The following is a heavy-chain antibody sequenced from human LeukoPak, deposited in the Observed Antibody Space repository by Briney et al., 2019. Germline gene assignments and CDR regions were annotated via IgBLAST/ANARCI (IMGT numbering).Heavy chain of an antibody. CDR1: GGSFSGYY. Sequence: PSETLSLTCAVYGGSFSGYYWSWIRQPPGKGLEWIGEINHSGSTNYNPSLKSRVTISVDTSKNQFSLKLSSVTAADTAVYYCARVTRIFGVVIGFANYYYMDVWGKGTTVTVSS. J-gene: IGHJ6*03. V-gene: IGHV4-34*01. CDR2: INHSGST. D-gene: IGHD3-3*01. CDR3: ARVTRIFGVVIGFANYYYMDV.